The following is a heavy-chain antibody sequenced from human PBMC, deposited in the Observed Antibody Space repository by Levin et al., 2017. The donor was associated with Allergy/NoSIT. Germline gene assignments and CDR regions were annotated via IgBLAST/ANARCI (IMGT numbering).Heavy chain of an antibody. J-gene: IGHJ4*02. CDR3: ASGPMVRGATYLTY. V-gene: IGHV3-53*01. Sequence: QAGGSLRLSCAASGFTVSSNYMSWVRQAPGKGLEWVSVIYSGGSTYYPDSVKGRFTISRDNSKNTLYLQMNSLRAEDTAVYYCASGPMVRGATYLTYWGQGTLVTVSS. CDR1: GFTVSSNY. CDR2: IYSGGST. D-gene: IGHD3-10*01.